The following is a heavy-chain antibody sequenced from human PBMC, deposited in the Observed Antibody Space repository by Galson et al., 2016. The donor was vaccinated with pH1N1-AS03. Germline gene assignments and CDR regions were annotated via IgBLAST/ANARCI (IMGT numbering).Heavy chain of an antibody. D-gene: IGHD4-17*01. CDR3: ARWSNDYGSY. CDR1: GYSFPSHR. Sequence: QSGAEVKKPGESLKISCKGSGYSFPSHRIAWVRQMPGKGLEWMGIIYPSDSDTRYNSSFQGQVTISADTSISTAYLQWNSLKASDTAIYYCARWSNDYGSYWGQGTLVTVSS. V-gene: IGHV5-51*01. J-gene: IGHJ4*02. CDR2: IYPSDSDT.